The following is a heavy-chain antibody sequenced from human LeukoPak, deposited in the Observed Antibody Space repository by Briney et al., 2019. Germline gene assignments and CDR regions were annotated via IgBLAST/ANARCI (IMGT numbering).Heavy chain of an antibody. Sequence: GESLKISCKGSGXSFTSYWIGWVRQMPGKGLEWMGIIYPGDSDTRYSPSFQGQVTISADKSISTAYLQWSSLKASDTAMYYCARGGDSYYYDSSGTAYYFDYWGQGTLVTVSS. J-gene: IGHJ4*02. CDR2: IYPGDSDT. V-gene: IGHV5-51*01. D-gene: IGHD3-22*01. CDR1: GXSFTSYW. CDR3: ARGGDSYYYDSSGTAYYFDY.